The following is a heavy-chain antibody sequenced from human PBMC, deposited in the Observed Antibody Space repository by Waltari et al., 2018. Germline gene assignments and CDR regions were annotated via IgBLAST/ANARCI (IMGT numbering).Heavy chain of an antibody. J-gene: IGHJ3*02. CDR3: AMRDDAFDI. V-gene: IGHV4-38-2*01. CDR2: IYHSGST. CDR1: GYSISSGSY. Sequence: QVQLQESGPGLVKPSETLSLTCAVSGYSISSGSYWGWIRQPPGKGLEWIGSIYHSGSTYYNPSLKSRVTISVDTSKNQFSLKLSSVTAADTAVYYCAMRDDAFDIWGQGTMVTVSS.